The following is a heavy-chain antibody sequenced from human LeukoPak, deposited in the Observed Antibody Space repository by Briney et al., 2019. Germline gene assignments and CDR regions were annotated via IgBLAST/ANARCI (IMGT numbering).Heavy chain of an antibody. CDR1: GFTFSDSG. V-gene: IGHV3-30*03. J-gene: IGHJ2*01. D-gene: IGHD2-15*01. Sequence: GGSLRLSCAASGFTFSDSGMHWVRQAPGKGLEWVAIISFDGSRRFYADSVRGRFTISRDNAKNSLYLQMNSLTAEDTAVYYCARDYFSRAAVLGYFDLWGRGTLVTVSS. CDR2: ISFDGSRR. CDR3: ARDYFSRAAVLGYFDL.